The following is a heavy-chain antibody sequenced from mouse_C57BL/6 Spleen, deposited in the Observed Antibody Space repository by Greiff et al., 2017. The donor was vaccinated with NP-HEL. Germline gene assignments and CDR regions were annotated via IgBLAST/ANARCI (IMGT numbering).Heavy chain of an antibody. CDR3: ARGHFDV. J-gene: IGHJ1*03. V-gene: IGHV3-6*01. Sequence: EVQLQQSGPGLVKPSQSLSLTCSVTGYSITSGYYWNWIRQFPGNKLEWMGYISYDGSNNYNPSLKNRISITRDTSTNQFFLKLNSVTTEDTATYYCARGHFDVWGTGTTVTVSS. CDR1: GYSITSGYY. CDR2: ISYDGSN.